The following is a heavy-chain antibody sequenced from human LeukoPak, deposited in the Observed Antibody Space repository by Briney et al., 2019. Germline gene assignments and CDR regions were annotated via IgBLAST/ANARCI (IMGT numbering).Heavy chain of an antibody. V-gene: IGHV1-69*04. J-gene: IGHJ5*02. D-gene: IGHD4-17*01. Sequence: ASVKVSCKASGGTFSSYAISWLRQAPGQGLEWMGRIIPILGIANYAQKFQGRVTITADKSTSTAYMELSSLRSEDTAVYYCARGDLGDYRFDPWGRGTLVTVSS. CDR1: GGTFSSYA. CDR2: IIPILGIA. CDR3: ARGDLGDYRFDP.